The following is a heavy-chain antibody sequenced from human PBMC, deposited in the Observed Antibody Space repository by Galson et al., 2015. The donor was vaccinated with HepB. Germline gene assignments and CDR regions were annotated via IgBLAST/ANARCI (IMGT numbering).Heavy chain of an antibody. J-gene: IGHJ4*02. CDR3: ARHRVERTAAGDY. CDR1: GGSISSSTYY. Sequence: TLSLTCTVSGGSISSSTYYWGWIRQPPGKGLEWIGSIYYSGTTHYNPSLKSRVTISVDTSKNQFSLKLTSVTAADTAVYYCARHRVERTAAGDYWGQGTLVTVSS. V-gene: IGHV4-39*01. D-gene: IGHD6-13*01. CDR2: IYYSGTT.